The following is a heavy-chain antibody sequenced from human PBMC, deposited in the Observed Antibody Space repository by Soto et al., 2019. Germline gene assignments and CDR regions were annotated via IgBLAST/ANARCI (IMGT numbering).Heavy chain of an antibody. V-gene: IGHV1-18*01. CDR1: GYIFTSQG. Sequence: QIQLVQSGAEVKKPGASVKVSCKASGYIFTSQGISWVRQAPGQGLEWMGWISTYNGNPTYAQKLQGRVTMTTNTPTSTAFLELRSLRSDATAAYYCARGSTRELDSWGEGTPVIVSS. D-gene: IGHD1-26*01. J-gene: IGHJ5*01. CDR3: ARGSTRELDS. CDR2: ISTYNGNP.